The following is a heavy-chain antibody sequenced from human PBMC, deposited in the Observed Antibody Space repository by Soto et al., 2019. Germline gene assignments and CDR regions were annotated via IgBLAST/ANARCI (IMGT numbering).Heavy chain of an antibody. D-gene: IGHD3-22*01. V-gene: IGHV3-21*01. J-gene: IGHJ1*01. CDR1: GFTFSSYI. CDR2: ISSSSIYI. CDR3: ARDYSDSSGYYSQ. Sequence: GGSLRLSCAASGFTFSSYIMNWVRQAPGKGLEWVSSISSSSIYIYYADSVKGRFTISRDNAKNSLYLQMNSLRAEDTAVYYCARDYSDSSGYYSQWGQGTMVTVYS.